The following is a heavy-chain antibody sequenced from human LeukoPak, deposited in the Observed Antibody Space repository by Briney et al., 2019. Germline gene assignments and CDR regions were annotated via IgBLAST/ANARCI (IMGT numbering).Heavy chain of an antibody. CDR1: GFTFSTYW. CDR3: AKDPNSISSDY. D-gene: IGHD6-6*01. CDR2: LSASGDTT. J-gene: IGHJ4*02. V-gene: IGHV3-23*01. Sequence: GGSLRLSCAASGFTFSTYWMSWVRQAPGKGLEWVSALSASGDTTYYADSVRGRFTISRDNPKNTLYLQMNSLRAEDTALYYCAKDPNSISSDYWGQGTLVTVSS.